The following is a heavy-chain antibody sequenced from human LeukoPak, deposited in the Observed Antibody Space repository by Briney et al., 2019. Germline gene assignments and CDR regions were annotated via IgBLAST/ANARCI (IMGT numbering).Heavy chain of an antibody. CDR1: GGTFSSYA. Sequence: SVKVSCKASGGTFSSYAISWVRQAPGQGLEWMGGIIPIFGTANYAQKFQGRVTITADKSTSTAYMELSSLRSEDTAVYYCAGSDYYYDSSGYLFDYWGQGTLVTVSS. CDR3: AGSDYYYDSSGYLFDY. V-gene: IGHV1-69*06. J-gene: IGHJ4*02. D-gene: IGHD3-22*01. CDR2: IIPIFGTA.